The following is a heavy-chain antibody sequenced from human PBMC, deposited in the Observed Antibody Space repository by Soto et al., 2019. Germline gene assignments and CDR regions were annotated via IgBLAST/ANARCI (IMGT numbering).Heavy chain of an antibody. CDR1: GFSLSTSGMG. J-gene: IGHJ4*02. D-gene: IGHD5-18*01. CDR3: AHSLGYSYGLVY. CDR2: IYWDDDK. V-gene: IGHV2-5*02. Sequence: QITLKESGPTLVKPTQTLTLTCTFSGFSLSTSGMGVGSIRQPPGTALEWLALIYWDDDKRYSPSLKSRLTITKDTSKNQVVLTMTNIDPVDTATYYCAHSLGYSYGLVYWGQGTLVTVSS.